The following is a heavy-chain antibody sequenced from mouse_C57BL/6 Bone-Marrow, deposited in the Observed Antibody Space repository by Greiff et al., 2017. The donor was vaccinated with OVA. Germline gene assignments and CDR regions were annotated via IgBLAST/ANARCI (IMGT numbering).Heavy chain of an antibody. Sequence: QVQLQQSGAELVRPGASVKLSCKASGYTFTDYYINWVKQRPGQGLEWIARIYPGSGNTYYNEKFKGKATLTAEKSSSTAYMQLSSLTSEDSAVYFCARGVWFYFDYWGQGTTLTVSS. CDR3: ARGVWFYFDY. J-gene: IGHJ2*01. CDR2: IYPGSGNT. CDR1: GYTFTDYY. D-gene: IGHD2-10*02. V-gene: IGHV1-76*01.